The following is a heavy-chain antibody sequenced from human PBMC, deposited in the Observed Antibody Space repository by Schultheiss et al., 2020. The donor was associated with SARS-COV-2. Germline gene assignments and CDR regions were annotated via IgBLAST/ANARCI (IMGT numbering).Heavy chain of an antibody. J-gene: IGHJ3*02. V-gene: IGHV4-4*07. Sequence: GSLRLSCTVSGGSISSYYWSWIRQPAGKGLEWIGRIYTSGSTNYNPSLKSRVTISVDTSKNQFSLKLSSVTAADTAVYYCASFPRLARGFVRDAFDIWGQGTMVTVSS. D-gene: IGHD3-10*01. CDR2: IYTSGST. CDR3: ASFPRLARGFVRDAFDI. CDR1: GGSISSYY.